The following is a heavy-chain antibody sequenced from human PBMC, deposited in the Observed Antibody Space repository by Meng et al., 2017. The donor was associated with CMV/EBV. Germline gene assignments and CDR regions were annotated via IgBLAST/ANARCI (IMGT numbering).Heavy chain of an antibody. CDR3: ARVYQLLSAFDI. J-gene: IGHJ3*02. D-gene: IGHD2-2*01. Sequence: ASVKVSCKASGYTFTSYGMSWVRQAPGQGLEWMGWISAYNGNTNYAQKLQGRVTMTTDTSTSTAYMELSRLRSDDTAVYYCARVYQLLSAFDIWGQGTMVTVSS. V-gene: IGHV1-18*01. CDR1: GYTFTSYG. CDR2: ISAYNGNT.